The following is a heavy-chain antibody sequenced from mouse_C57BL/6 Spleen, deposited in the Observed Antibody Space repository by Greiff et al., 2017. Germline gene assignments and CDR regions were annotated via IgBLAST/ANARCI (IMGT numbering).Heavy chain of an antibody. Sequence: QVQLQQPGAELVKPGASVKLSCKASGYTFTSYWMHWVKQRPGQGLEWIGMIHPNSGSTNYNEKFKSKATLTVDKSSSTAYMQLSSLTSEASAFYYWARRANWDLDYWRQGTTLTVSS. CDR2: IHPNSGST. CDR1: GYTFTSYW. V-gene: IGHV1-64*01. D-gene: IGHD4-1*01. J-gene: IGHJ2*01. CDR3: ARRANWDLDY.